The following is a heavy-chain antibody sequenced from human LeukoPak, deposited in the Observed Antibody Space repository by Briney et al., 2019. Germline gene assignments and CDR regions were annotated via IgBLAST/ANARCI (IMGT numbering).Heavy chain of an antibody. CDR3: ARVSYYDSSGYYAAPSGYYFYGMDV. J-gene: IGHJ6*02. V-gene: IGHV1-46*01. D-gene: IGHD3-22*01. CDR2: INPSGGST. Sequence: ASVKVSCKASGYTFTSYYMHWVRQAPGQGLEWMGIINPSGGSTSYAQKFQGRVTMTRDTSASTVYMELSSLRSEDTAVYYCARVSYYDSSGYYAAPSGYYFYGMDVWGQGTTVTVSS. CDR1: GYTFTSYY.